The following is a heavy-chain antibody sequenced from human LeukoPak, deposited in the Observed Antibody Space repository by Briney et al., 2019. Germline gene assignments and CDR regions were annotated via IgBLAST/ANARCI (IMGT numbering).Heavy chain of an antibody. Sequence: GGSLRLSCAASRFIFSNYSMNWVRQAPGKGLEWVSSISSSFSSSTTYIYYADSVKGRFTISRDNAKNSLYLQMNSLRAEDTAVYYCARIGGSSDAFDIWGQGTMVTVSS. CDR1: RFIFSNYS. D-gene: IGHD1-26*01. CDR2: ISSSFSSSTTYI. J-gene: IGHJ3*02. CDR3: ARIGGSSDAFDI. V-gene: IGHV3-21*01.